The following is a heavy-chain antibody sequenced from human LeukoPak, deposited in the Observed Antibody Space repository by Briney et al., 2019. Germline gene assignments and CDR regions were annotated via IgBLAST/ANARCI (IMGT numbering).Heavy chain of an antibody. Sequence: SETLSITCTVSGGSISSYYWSWIRQPPGKGLEWIGYIYYSGSTNYNPSLKSRVTISVDTSKNQFSLKLSSVTAADTAVYYCARSAHSGSYSPFDYWGQGTLVTVSP. CDR3: ARSAHSGSYSPFDY. V-gene: IGHV4-59*01. CDR2: IYYSGST. D-gene: IGHD1-26*01. CDR1: GGSISSYY. J-gene: IGHJ4*02.